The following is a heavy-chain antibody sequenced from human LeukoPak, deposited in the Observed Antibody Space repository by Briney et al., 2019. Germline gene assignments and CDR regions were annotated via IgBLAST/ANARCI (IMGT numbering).Heavy chain of an antibody. J-gene: IGHJ4*02. CDR3: AKDLVRSGYDFDY. CDR2: SDRTGGRT. V-gene: IGHV3-23*01. D-gene: IGHD5-12*01. CDR1: GFIFSSFA. Sequence: GESLTLSCAASGFIFSSFAMSWVRQTPGTGLEWVATSDRTGGRTYYADSVKGRFTISRDNSKNTLFLLMTSLRVDDTAIYYCAKDLVRSGYDFDYWGQGTQVTVSS.